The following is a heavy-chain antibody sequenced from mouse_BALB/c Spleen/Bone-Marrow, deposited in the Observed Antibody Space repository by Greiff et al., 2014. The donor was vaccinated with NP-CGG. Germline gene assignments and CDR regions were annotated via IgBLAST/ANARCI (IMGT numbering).Heavy chain of an antibody. D-gene: IGHD1-1*01. CDR3: APYYYGSSQFAY. CDR2: IDPANGNT. V-gene: IGHV14-3*02. J-gene: IGHJ3*01. Sequence: VQLKESGAELVKPGASVKLSCTASGSNIKDTYMHWVKQRPEQGLEWIGRIDPANGNTKYDPKFQGKATITADTSSNTAYLQLSSLTSEDTAVYYCAPYYYGSSQFAYWGQGTLVTVSA. CDR1: GSNIKDTY.